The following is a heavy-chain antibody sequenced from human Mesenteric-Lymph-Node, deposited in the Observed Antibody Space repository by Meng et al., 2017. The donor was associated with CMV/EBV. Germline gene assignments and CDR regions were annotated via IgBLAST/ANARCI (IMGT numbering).Heavy chain of an antibody. CDR3: ARGEWDNWNDEGRFYYYGMDV. D-gene: IGHD1-1*01. CDR2: MNPNSGNT. Sequence: ASVKVSCKASGYTFTGYYMHWVRQATGQGLEWMGWMNPNSGNTGYAQKFQGRVTITRNTSISTAYMELSSLRSEDTAVYYCARGEWDNWNDEGRFYYYGMDVWGQGTTVTVSS. V-gene: IGHV1-8*03. CDR1: GYTFTGYY. J-gene: IGHJ6*02.